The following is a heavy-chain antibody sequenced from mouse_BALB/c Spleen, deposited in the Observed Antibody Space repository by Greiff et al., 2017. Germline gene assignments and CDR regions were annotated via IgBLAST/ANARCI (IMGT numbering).Heavy chain of an antibody. Sequence: QVQLQQSGPELVKPGASVRISCKASGYTFTSYYIHWVKQRPGQGLEWIGWIYPGNVNTKYNEKFKGKATLTADKSSSTAYMQLSSLNSEDSAVYFCVVGNGYNYYFDYWGQGTTLTVSS. CDR2: IYPGNVNT. J-gene: IGHJ2*01. V-gene: IGHV1S56*01. CDR1: GYTFTSYY. D-gene: IGHD2-2*01. CDR3: VVGNGYNYYFDY.